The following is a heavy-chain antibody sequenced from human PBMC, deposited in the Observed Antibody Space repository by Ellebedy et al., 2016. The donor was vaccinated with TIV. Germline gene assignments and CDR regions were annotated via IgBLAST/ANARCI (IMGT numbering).Heavy chain of an antibody. CDR2: IKQDGNRK. CDR3: VREQPYYYDSGNYHYYAMDV. V-gene: IGHV3-7*03. CDR1: AGSIISTNW. D-gene: IGHD3-10*01. Sequence: PSETLSLTCAVSAGSIISTNWWSWVRQAPGKGLEWVASIKQDGNRKYYVNSVRGRFTISRDNAKSSLFLQMNGLRAEETAVYYCVREQPYYYDSGNYHYYAMDVWGQGTTVTVSS. J-gene: IGHJ6*02.